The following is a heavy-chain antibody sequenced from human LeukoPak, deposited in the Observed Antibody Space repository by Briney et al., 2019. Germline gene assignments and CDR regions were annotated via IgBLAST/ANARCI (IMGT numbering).Heavy chain of an antibody. D-gene: IGHD3-10*01. Sequence: GESLKISCKGSGYSFTSYWIGWVRQMPGKGLEWMGIIYPGDSDTGYSPSFQGQVTISADKSISTAYLQWSSLKASDTAMYYCARPPYYYGSGSSDFDYWGQGTLVTVSS. CDR3: ARPPYYYGSGSSDFDY. CDR2: IYPGDSDT. V-gene: IGHV5-51*01. CDR1: GYSFTSYW. J-gene: IGHJ4*02.